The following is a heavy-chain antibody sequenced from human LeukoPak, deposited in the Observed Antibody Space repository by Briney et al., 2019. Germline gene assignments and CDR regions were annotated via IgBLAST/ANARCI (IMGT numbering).Heavy chain of an antibody. D-gene: IGHD6-6*01. Sequence: PSETLSLTCTVSGGSISSYSWSWIRQPPGKGLEWIGYLYYSGSTYYNPSLKSRVTMSVDTPKNQFSLKLSSVTAADTAVYYCARGGSSSSLGRLDYWGQGALVTVSS. CDR1: GGSISSYS. CDR2: LYYSGST. V-gene: IGHV4-59*01. J-gene: IGHJ4*02. CDR3: ARGGSSSSLGRLDY.